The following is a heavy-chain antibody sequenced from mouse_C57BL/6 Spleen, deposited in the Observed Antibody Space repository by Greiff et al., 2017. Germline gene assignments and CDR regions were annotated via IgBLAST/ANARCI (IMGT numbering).Heavy chain of an antibody. V-gene: IGHV14-2*01. Sequence: VQLKQSGAELVKPGASVKLSCTASGFNIKDYYMHWVKQRTEQGLEWIGRIDPEDGETKYAPKFPGKATITADTSSNTAYLQLSSLTSEDTAVYYCARSAIYYDYDDYFDYWGQGTTLTVSS. CDR2: IDPEDGET. J-gene: IGHJ2*01. CDR1: GFNIKDYY. CDR3: ARSAIYYDYDDYFDY. D-gene: IGHD2-4*01.